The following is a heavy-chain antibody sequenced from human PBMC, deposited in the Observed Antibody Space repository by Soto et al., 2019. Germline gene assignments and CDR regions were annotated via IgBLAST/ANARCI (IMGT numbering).Heavy chain of an antibody. V-gene: IGHV1-18*01. CDR1: GYTFNIYG. CDR3: ARDRVHKSSGFFPFDY. D-gene: IGHD3-22*01. CDR2: ISAFNGKT. Sequence: QIQLVQSGAEVKKPGASVKVSCKASGYTFNIYGINWVRQAPGQGLEWMGWISAFNGKTNYAQNVQGRVTMTTDTSTSAAYVELRSLRSDDTAVYYCARDRVHKSSGFFPFDYWGHGTLVTVSS. J-gene: IGHJ4*01.